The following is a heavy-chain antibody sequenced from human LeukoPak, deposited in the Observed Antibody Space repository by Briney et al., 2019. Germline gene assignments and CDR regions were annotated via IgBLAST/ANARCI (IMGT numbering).Heavy chain of an antibody. CDR3: AKDLSRSYYDILTGYSDFDC. CDR2: ISGSGGST. J-gene: IGHJ4*02. Sequence: GGSLRLSCAASGFTFSSYAMSWVRQAPGKGLEWVSAISGSGGSTYYADSVKGRFTISRDNSKNTLYLQMNSLRAEDTAVYYCAKDLSRSYYDILTGYSDFDCWGQGTLVTVSS. CDR1: GFTFSSYA. D-gene: IGHD3-9*01. V-gene: IGHV3-23*01.